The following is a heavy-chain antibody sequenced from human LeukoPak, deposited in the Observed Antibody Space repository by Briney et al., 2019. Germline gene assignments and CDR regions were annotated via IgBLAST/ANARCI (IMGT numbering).Heavy chain of an antibody. CDR1: GFTVSSNY. CDR3: AKDKPSSSLYYFDY. CDR2: IYSGGST. V-gene: IGHV3-53*01. Sequence: GGSLRLSCAASGFTVSSNYMSWVRQAPGKGLEWVSVIYSGGSTYYADSVKGRFTISRHNSKNTLYLQMNSLRAEDTAVYYCAKDKPSSSLYYFDYWGQGTLVTVSS. J-gene: IGHJ4*02.